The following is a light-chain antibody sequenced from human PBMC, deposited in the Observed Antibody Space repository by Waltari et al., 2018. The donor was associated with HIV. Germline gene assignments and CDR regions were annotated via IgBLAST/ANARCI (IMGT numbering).Light chain of an antibody. V-gene: IGLV3-21*02. CDR1: KIGTKH. J-gene: IGLJ3*02. Sequence: YVLTQPPSVSVVPGQTATVACIGHKIGTKHAHWYRQRPGQAPEVVVHDDNDRPSEIPVRISGSNSGDMATLRIENVESDDEAVYSCQVWDPNDDWVFGGGTKLTVL. CDR3: QVWDPNDDWV. CDR2: DDN.